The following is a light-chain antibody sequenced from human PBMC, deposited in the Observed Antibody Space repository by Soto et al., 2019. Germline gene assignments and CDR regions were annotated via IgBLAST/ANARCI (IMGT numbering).Light chain of an antibody. Sequence: IQMSESPSTLSASVGDVVTITCRASQSINSWLSWYQQKPGKAPKLLIYKASSLESGVPSRFSGSGSGTEFTLTISSLQPDDFATYYCQQYNSFPWTFGQGTKVDIK. J-gene: IGKJ1*01. CDR3: QQYNSFPWT. CDR1: QSINSW. CDR2: KAS. V-gene: IGKV1-5*03.